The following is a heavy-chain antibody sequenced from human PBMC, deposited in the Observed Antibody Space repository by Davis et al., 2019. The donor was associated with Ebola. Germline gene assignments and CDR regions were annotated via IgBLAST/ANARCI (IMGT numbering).Heavy chain of an antibody. J-gene: IGHJ4*02. V-gene: IGHV3-9*01. CDR2: ISWNSGRI. CDR1: GFTFSSYS. D-gene: IGHD3-3*01. CDR3: AKDPPITSEDDF. Sequence: SLKISCAASGFTFSSYSMNWVRQAPGKGLEWVSGISWNSGRIGYADSVKGRFTISRDNSKEILYLQMNSLRVEDTATYFCAKDPPITSEDDFWGQGDLVSVSS.